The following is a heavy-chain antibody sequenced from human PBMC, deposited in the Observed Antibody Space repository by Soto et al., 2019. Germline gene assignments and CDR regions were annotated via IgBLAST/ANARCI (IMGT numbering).Heavy chain of an antibody. D-gene: IGHD3-3*01. Sequence: PXETLSLTCAVYGWSFSGYYWSWIRQPPGKGLEWIGEINHSGSTNYNPSLKSRVTISVDTSKNQFSLKLTSTSTADTAVYYCASLEWSTSKIGVWGQGTTVTVSS. CDR1: GWSFSGYY. CDR3: ASLEWSTSKIGV. J-gene: IGHJ6*02. CDR2: INHSGST. V-gene: IGHV4-34*01.